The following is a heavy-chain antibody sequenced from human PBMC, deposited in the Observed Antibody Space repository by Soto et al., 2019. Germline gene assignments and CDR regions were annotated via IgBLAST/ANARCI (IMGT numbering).Heavy chain of an antibody. CDR3: ARRREDDFWSGYYSVYGMDV. J-gene: IGHJ6*02. V-gene: IGHV3-33*01. CDR1: GFTFSSYG. CDR2: IWYDGSNK. D-gene: IGHD3-3*01. Sequence: QVQLVESGGGVVQPGRSLRLSCAASGFTFSSYGMHWVRQAPGKGLEWVAVIWYDGSNKYYADSVKGRFTISRDNSKNTLYLQMNSLRAEDTAVYYCARRREDDFWSGYYSVYGMDVWGQGTTVTVSS.